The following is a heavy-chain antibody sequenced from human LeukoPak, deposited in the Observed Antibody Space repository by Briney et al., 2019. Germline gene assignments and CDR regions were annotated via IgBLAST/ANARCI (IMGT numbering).Heavy chain of an antibody. V-gene: IGHV1-18*01. D-gene: IGHD6-19*01. Sequence: ASVKVSCKAPGYTFTSYGISWVRQAPGQGLEWMGWISAYNGNTNYAQKFQGRVTMTTDTSTSTAYMELRSLRSDDTAVYYCARGGDIAVAGTMDFDYWGQGTLVTVSS. CDR1: GYTFTSYG. CDR2: ISAYNGNT. CDR3: ARGGDIAVAGTMDFDY. J-gene: IGHJ4*02.